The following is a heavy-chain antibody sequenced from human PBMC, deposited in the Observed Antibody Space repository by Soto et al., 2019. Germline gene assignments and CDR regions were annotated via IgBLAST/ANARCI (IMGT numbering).Heavy chain of an antibody. CDR1: GYTFTGYY. Sequence: GASVKVSCKASGYTFTGYYMHWVRQAPGQGLEWMGWINPNSGGTNYAQKFQGWVTMTRDTSISTAYMELSRLRSDDTAVYYCARENPTYYYDSSGYYYYYYGMDVWGQGTTVTVSS. D-gene: IGHD3-22*01. CDR2: INPNSGGT. V-gene: IGHV1-2*04. CDR3: ARENPTYYYDSSGYYYYYYGMDV. J-gene: IGHJ6*02.